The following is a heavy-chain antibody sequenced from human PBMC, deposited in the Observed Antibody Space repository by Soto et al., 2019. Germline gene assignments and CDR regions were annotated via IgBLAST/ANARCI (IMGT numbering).Heavy chain of an antibody. Sequence: PGGSLRLSCAASGFSFNDNWMHWVRQVPGKGLMWVSRLKSDGRDTIYADSVKGRFTVSWDSAKNTLYLQMNSLRVEDTAVYYCVREMPVPIRGGYYYYSVLDAWGQGTTVTVSS. V-gene: IGHV3-74*01. D-gene: IGHD2-2*01. J-gene: IGHJ6*02. CDR1: GFSFNDNW. CDR3: VREMPVPIRGGYYYYSVLDA. CDR2: LKSDGRDT.